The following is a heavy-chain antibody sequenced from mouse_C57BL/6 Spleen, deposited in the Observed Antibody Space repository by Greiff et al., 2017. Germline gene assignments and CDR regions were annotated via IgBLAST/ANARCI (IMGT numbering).Heavy chain of an antibody. J-gene: IGHJ2*01. Sequence: EVQLQQSGAELVRPGASVKLSCTASGFNIKDYYMHWVKQRPEQGLEWIGRIDPEDGDTAYAPNFPGKATLTAAPSSTTAYLPVSSMTAEDTAVYYCTLRNWDGDLDYEGQGTTLTVSS. CDR1: GFNIKDYY. CDR3: TLRNWDGDLDY. D-gene: IGHD4-1*01. V-gene: IGHV14-1*01. CDR2: IDPEDGDT.